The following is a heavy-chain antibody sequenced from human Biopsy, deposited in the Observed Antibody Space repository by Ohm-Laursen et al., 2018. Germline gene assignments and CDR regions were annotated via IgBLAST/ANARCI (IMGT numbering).Heavy chain of an antibody. V-gene: IGHV3-21*01. CDR3: ARESALEWYQSLSYFNGMDD. Sequence: SLRLSCTASGFIFSTYTMNWVRQAPGEGLEWVSSISSRSSDIYYADSVKGRFTISRDNAKNSLFLHMNSLSAEDTAVYYCARESALEWYQSLSYFNGMDDWGQGTTVTVSS. D-gene: IGHD2-2*01. CDR2: ISSRSSDI. J-gene: IGHJ6*02. CDR1: GFIFSTYT.